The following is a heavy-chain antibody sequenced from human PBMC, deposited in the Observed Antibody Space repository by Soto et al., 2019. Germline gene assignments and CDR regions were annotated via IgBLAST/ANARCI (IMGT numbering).Heavy chain of an antibody. CDR2: ITGSGDYT. D-gene: IGHD4-17*01. V-gene: IGHV3-23*01. CDR1: GFTFSSYA. J-gene: IGHJ3*01. CDR3: GKDPNGDYFGAFDF. Sequence: EVQTLESGGGLVQPGGSLRLSCAASGFTFSSYALTWVRQAPGKGLEWVSSITGSGDYTRYTDTVKGRFTITRDNAKNPLFLQMKSLRADDTAIYYCGKDPNGDYFGAFDFWGQGTMVTVSS.